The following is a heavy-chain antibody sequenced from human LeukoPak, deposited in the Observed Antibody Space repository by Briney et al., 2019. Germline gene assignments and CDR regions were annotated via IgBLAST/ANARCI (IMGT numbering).Heavy chain of an antibody. J-gene: IGHJ5*02. Sequence: GGSLRLSCAASGFTFSSYAMSWVRQAPGKGLEWVSAISGSGGGTYYADSVKGRFTISRDNSKNTLYLQMNSLRAEDTAVYYCAKDKTYYYDSSGYFPSWGQGTLVTVSS. V-gene: IGHV3-23*01. D-gene: IGHD3-22*01. CDR3: AKDKTYYYDSSGYFPS. CDR2: ISGSGGGT. CDR1: GFTFSSYA.